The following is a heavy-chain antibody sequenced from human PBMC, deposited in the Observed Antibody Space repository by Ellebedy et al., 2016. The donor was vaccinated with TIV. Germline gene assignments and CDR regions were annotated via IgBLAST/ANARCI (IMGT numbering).Heavy chain of an antibody. CDR3: AKDSEGYCSGGTCHYPDY. V-gene: IGHV3-30*18. Sequence: GESLKISXAASGFTFSNYDMHWVRQAPGKGLEWVAVVSYDGNNKYYADSVKGRFTISRDNSNNTLSLQMNSLRVEDTAVYYCAKDSEGYCSGGTCHYPDYWGQGTLVTVSS. CDR1: GFTFSNYD. CDR2: VSYDGNNK. J-gene: IGHJ4*02. D-gene: IGHD2-15*01.